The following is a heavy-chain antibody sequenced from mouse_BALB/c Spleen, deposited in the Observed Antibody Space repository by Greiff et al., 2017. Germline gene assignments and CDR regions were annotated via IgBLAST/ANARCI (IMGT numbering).Heavy chain of an antibody. J-gene: IGHJ4*01. CDR3: ARHWDGNAMDY. V-gene: IGHV5-9-4*01. D-gene: IGHD4-1*01. CDR2: ISSGGSYT. CDR1: GFTFSSYA. Sequence: EVKVEESGGGLVKPGGSLKLSCAASGFTFSSYAMSWVRQSPEKRLEWVAEISSGGSYTYYPDTVTGRFTISRDNAKNTLYLEMSSLRSEDTAMYYCARHWDGNAMDYWGQGTSVTVSS.